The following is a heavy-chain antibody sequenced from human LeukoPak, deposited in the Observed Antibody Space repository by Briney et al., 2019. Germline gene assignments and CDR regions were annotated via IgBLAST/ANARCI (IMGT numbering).Heavy chain of an antibody. CDR2: IKSKSDGGTV. Sequence: PGGSLRLSCAASGFPFTNAWMNWVRQAPGKGLEWVGRIKSKSDGGTVEYAAPVEGRFTISRHDLRNMLFLQMNSLNTEDTAVYYCTSELRSLEWLLSSYALDVWGQGTMVTVSS. CDR1: GFPFTNAW. D-gene: IGHD3-3*01. V-gene: IGHV3-15*07. CDR3: TSELRSLEWLLSSYALDV. J-gene: IGHJ3*01.